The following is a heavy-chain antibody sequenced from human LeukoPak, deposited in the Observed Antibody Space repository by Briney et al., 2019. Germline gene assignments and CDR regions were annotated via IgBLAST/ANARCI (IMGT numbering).Heavy chain of an antibody. V-gene: IGHV1-18*01. D-gene: IGHD2-21*02. J-gene: IGHJ3*02. CDR3: ARDSVVVTAPVKLYTFDI. CDR1: GYTFTSYG. CDR2: ISAYNGNT. Sequence: ASVKVSCKASGYTFTSYGISWVRQAPGQGREWMGWISAYNGNTNYAQKLQGRVTMTTDTSTSTAYMELRSLRSDDTAVYYCARDSVVVTAPVKLYTFDIWGQGTMVTVSS.